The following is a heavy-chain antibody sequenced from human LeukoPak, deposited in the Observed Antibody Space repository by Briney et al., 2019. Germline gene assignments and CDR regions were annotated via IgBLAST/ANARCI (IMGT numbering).Heavy chain of an antibody. Sequence: SETLSLTCAVYGGSFSGYYWSWIRQPPGKGLEWIGYIYYSGSTNYNPSLKSRATTSVDTSKNQFSLKLSSVTAADTAVYYCARDAWGYCTNGVCYTDGNYMDVWGKGTTVTVSS. D-gene: IGHD2-8*01. CDR3: ARDAWGYCTNGVCYTDGNYMDV. CDR1: GGSFSGYY. J-gene: IGHJ6*03. CDR2: IYYSGST. V-gene: IGHV4-59*01.